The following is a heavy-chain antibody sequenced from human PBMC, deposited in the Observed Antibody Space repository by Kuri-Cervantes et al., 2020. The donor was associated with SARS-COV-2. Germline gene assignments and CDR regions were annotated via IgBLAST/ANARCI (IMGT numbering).Heavy chain of an antibody. CDR1: GGSFSDYS. CDR2: INHSGST. CDR3: ARYGGITIFGVAPRTHWYFDL. D-gene: IGHD3-3*01. J-gene: IGHJ2*01. V-gene: IGHV4-34*01. Sequence: GSLRLSCAVYGGSFSDYSWSWIRQPPGKGLEWIGEINHSGSTNYNPSLKSRVTISVDTSKNQFSLKLSSVTAADTAVYYCARYGGITIFGVAPRTHWYFDLWGRGTLVTVSS.